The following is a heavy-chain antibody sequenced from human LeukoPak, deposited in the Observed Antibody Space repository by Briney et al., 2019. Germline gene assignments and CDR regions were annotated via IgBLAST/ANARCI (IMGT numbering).Heavy chain of an antibody. J-gene: IGHJ4*02. Sequence: GGSLRLSYAASGFTFSSYAMAWVRQAPGKGLEWVSTISGSGGGTYYADSVKGRFTISRDNSKNTLYLQMNSLSAEDTAVYYCAKGRGGTNYYEYWGQGTLVTVSS. V-gene: IGHV3-23*01. CDR1: GFTFSSYA. D-gene: IGHD2-15*01. CDR2: ISGSGGGT. CDR3: AKGRGGTNYYEY.